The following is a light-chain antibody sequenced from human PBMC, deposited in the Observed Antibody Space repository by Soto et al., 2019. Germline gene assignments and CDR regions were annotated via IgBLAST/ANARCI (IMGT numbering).Light chain of an antibody. CDR2: DVS. CDR1: SSDVGPYNY. V-gene: IGLV2-14*03. J-gene: IGLJ1*01. CDR3: ASYTTSATYV. Sequence: QSVLTQPASVSGSPGQSITISCTGTSSDVGPYNYVSWYQQHPGKAPKLMIYDVSDRPSGVSARFSGSKSGYTASLTISGLQAEDEADYYCASYTTSATYVFGTGTKLTVL.